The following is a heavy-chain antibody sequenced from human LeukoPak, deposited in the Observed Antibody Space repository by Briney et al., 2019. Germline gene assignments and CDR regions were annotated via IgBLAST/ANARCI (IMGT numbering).Heavy chain of an antibody. CDR3: AKTDCTSTSCYIGWFDP. Sequence: GGSLRLSCAASGFTFSSYAMSWVRQAPGKGLEWVSAISGSGGSTYYADSMKGRFTISRDNSRNTLYLQVNTLRAADTALHYCAKTDCTSTSCYIGWFDPWGQGTLVTVSS. CDR1: GFTFSSYA. D-gene: IGHD2-2*02. J-gene: IGHJ5*02. V-gene: IGHV3-23*01. CDR2: ISGSGGST.